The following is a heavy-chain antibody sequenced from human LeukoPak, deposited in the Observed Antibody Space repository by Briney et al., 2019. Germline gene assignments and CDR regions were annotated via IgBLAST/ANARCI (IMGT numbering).Heavy chain of an antibody. CDR3: ARDPGYYDSSGYHGY. CDR1: GFTFSSYC. Sequence: MPGGSLRLXCAASGFTFSSYCMKWVRQAPGKGLEWVSSISSSSSYIYYADSVKGRFTISRDNAKNSLYLQMNSLRAEDTAVYYCARDPGYYDSSGYHGYWGQGTLVTVSS. V-gene: IGHV3-21*01. CDR2: ISSSSSYI. J-gene: IGHJ4*02. D-gene: IGHD3-22*01.